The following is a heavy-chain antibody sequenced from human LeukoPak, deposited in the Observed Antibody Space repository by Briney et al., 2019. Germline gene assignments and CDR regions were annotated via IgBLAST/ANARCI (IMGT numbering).Heavy chain of an antibody. J-gene: IGHJ5*02. V-gene: IGHV4-4*07. CDR3: ARLRHGGNSLRRWFDP. CDR1: GGSISSYY. CDR2: IYTSGST. Sequence: SETLSLTCTVSGGSISSYYWSWIRQPAGKGLEWIGRIYTSGSTNYYPSLKSRVSMSVDTSKNQFSLKLSSVTAADPAVYYCARLRHGGNSLRRWFDPWGQGTLVTVSS. D-gene: IGHD4-23*01.